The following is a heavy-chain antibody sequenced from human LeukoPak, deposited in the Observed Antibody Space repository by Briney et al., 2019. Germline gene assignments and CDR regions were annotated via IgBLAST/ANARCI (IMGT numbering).Heavy chain of an antibody. CDR2: ISSGGNT. V-gene: IGHV3-53*01. CDR3: ARCDTSSWYGIDY. J-gene: IGHJ4*02. D-gene: IGHD6-13*01. CDR1: GFTVSSNY. Sequence: PGGSLRLSCAASGFTVSSNYMGWVRQAPGKGLEWVSVISSGGNTYYADSVKGRFTISRDNSRNTMALQMNSLRAEDTAVYYCARCDTSSWYGIDYWGQGTLVTVSS.